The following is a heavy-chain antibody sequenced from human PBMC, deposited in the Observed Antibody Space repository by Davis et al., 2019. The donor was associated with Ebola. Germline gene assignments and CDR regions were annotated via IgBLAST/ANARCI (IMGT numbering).Heavy chain of an antibody. J-gene: IGHJ4*02. V-gene: IGHV3-23*01. CDR2: ISGSGGST. Sequence: GESLKISCAASGFTFSSYAMSWVRQAPGKGLEWVSAISGSGGSTYYADSVKGRFTISRDNSKNTLYLQMNSLRAEDTAVYYCAKAPDIVVVVAATCLGYWGQGTLVTVSS. CDR3: AKAPDIVVVVAATCLGY. D-gene: IGHD2-15*01. CDR1: GFTFSSYA.